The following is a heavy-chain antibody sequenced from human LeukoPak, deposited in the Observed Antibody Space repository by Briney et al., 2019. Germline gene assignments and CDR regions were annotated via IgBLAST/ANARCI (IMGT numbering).Heavy chain of an antibody. V-gene: IGHV7-4-1*01. CDR1: GYTFTSYG. D-gene: IGHD3-10*01. Sequence: SVKPSCKLSGYTFTSYGISWVRHPPEQGLEWIGWIITNTGDPAYARDFRGRFVLSVHPSVHTAYLEISGLQTEDTAVYSRARSSRGVIGLLDYWGQGALVAVTS. CDR2: IITNTGDP. J-gene: IGHJ4*02. CDR3: ARSSRGVIGLLDY.